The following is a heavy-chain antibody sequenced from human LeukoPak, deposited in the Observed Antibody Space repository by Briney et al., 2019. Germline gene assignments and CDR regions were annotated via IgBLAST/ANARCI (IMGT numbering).Heavy chain of an antibody. CDR2: IHPNSGGT. Sequence: GASVKVSFKASGYTFTVYYMHWVRQAPGQGLDWMGWIHPNSGGTNYAQKFQGRVTMTRDTSISTAYMELSRLRSDDTAVYYCVSGLWSDISRWGQGTLVTVSS. V-gene: IGHV1-2*02. J-gene: IGHJ4*02. CDR1: GYTFTVYY. CDR3: VSGLWSDISR. D-gene: IGHD3-10*01.